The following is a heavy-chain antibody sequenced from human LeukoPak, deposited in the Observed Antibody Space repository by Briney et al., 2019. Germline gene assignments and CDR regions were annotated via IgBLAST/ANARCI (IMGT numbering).Heavy chain of an antibody. D-gene: IGHD6-19*01. J-gene: IGHJ4*02. V-gene: IGHV5-51*01. CDR1: GYNFTSYW. CDR2: IYPGDSDT. Sequence: GESLKISCKGSGYNFTSYWIGWVRQMPGTGLEWMGIIYPGDSDTRYSPSFQGQVTISADKSISTAYLQWSSLKASDTAMYYCARHTYSSGWSNYFDYWGRGTLVTVSS. CDR3: ARHTYSSGWSNYFDY.